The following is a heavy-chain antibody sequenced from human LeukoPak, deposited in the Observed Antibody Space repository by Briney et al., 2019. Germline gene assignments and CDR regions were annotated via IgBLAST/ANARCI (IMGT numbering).Heavy chain of an antibody. Sequence: GESLKISCKGSTYTFSNYWIGWVRQMPGKGLEWMGFIFPGDSDTRYSPSFQGQVTMSVDKSITTAYLQWSSLRAEDTAVYYCAKDFSGYAYDYWGQGTLVTVSS. V-gene: IGHV5-51*01. CDR1: TYTFSNYW. J-gene: IGHJ4*02. CDR2: IFPGDSDT. D-gene: IGHD3-22*01. CDR3: AKDFSGYAYDY.